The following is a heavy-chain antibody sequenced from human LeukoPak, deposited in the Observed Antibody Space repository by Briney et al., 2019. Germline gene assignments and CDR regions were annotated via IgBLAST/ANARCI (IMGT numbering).Heavy chain of an antibody. J-gene: IGHJ4*02. CDR3: TRRRFGELSSLQD. Sequence: GGSLRLSCAASGFTFSNAWMSWVRQAPGKGLEWVGRIKSKTDGGTTDYAAPVKGRFTISRDDSKNTLYLQMNSLKTEDTAVYYCTRRRFGELSSLQDWGQGTLVTVSS. D-gene: IGHD3-10*01. CDR1: GFTFSNAW. CDR2: IKSKTDGGTT. V-gene: IGHV3-15*01.